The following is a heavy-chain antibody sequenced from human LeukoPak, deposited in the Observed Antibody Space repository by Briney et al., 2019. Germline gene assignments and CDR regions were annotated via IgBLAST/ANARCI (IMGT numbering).Heavy chain of an antibody. CDR3: ARDGGMTRVTTWYMDV. V-gene: IGHV3-33*01. CDR1: GFTFSSYA. Sequence: GGSLRLSCAASGFTFSSYAMHWVRQAPGKGLEWGAVIWYDGSNKYYADSLKGRFTISRANSKHKLSVPMHSLRPEDTAMYYCARDGGMTRVTTWYMDVWAKGPTVTVSS. J-gene: IGHJ6*03. CDR2: IWYDGSNK. D-gene: IGHD4-11*01.